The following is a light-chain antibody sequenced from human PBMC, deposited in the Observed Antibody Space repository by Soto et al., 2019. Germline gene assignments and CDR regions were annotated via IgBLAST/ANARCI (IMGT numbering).Light chain of an antibody. Sequence: QSVLTQPPSVSAAPGQKVSISCSGSSTNVGKNFVSWYQHVPGKAPKLLIYDKQKRHSGIPDRLSASKTGTLATMDITALKNGDEADYYCGTWDSRLTIGVIFGGGTKLTVL. J-gene: IGLJ2*01. CDR3: GTWDSRLTIGVI. CDR2: DKQ. CDR1: STNVGKNF. V-gene: IGLV1-51*01.